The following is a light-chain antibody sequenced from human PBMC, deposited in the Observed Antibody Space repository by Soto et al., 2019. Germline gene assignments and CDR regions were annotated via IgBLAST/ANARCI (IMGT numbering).Light chain of an antibody. V-gene: IGKV1-39*01. J-gene: IGKJ5*01. CDR3: QQSYSNPIT. CDR2: AAS. CDR1: QSISSY. Sequence: DIQMTQSPSSLSASVGDRFTITCLAIQSISSYLNWYEQKPGKAPKLLIYAASSLQSGVPSRFSGSGSGTDFTLTISSLQPEDFEPYYCQQSYSNPITFGQGTRLEIK.